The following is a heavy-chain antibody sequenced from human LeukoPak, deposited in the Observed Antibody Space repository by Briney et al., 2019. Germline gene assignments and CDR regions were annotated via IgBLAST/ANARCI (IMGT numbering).Heavy chain of an antibody. J-gene: IGHJ4*02. D-gene: IGHD3-22*01. CDR1: GYRFTGYY. V-gene: IGHV1-2*02. Sequence: ASVKVSCKTSGYRFTGYYLHWVRQAPGQGLEWMGWMNPKSGATDYARKFQGRVTMTRDTSISTAYMELSRLRSDDTAVYYCARDYYSSGNDYWGQGTLVTVSS. CDR2: MNPKSGAT. CDR3: ARDYYSSGNDY.